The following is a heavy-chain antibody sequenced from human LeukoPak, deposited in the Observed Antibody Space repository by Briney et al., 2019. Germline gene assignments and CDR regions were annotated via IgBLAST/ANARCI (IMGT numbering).Heavy chain of an antibody. J-gene: IGHJ3*02. CDR2: ISGSGGST. CDR3: ARQGGYHFPNAFDI. CDR1: GFTFSSFA. D-gene: IGHD5-12*01. V-gene: IGHV3-23*01. Sequence: GGSLRLSCAGSGFTFSSFAMSWVRQVPGKGLEWISAISGSGGSTFYADSVKGRFTISRDNAKNSLYLQMNSLRADDTAVYFCARQGGYHFPNAFDIWGQGTLVTVSS.